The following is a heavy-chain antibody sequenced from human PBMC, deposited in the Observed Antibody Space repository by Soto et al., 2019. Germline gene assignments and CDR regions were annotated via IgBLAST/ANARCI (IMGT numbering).Heavy chain of an antibody. CDR2: IYSSGSA. V-gene: IGHV4-4*07. Sequence: SVVLCLTCTVSCGAICTCSWTWLRQPAGKGLEWIGHIYSSGSANYNPSLKSRVSMSVDTSKNQFSLKLNSVTAADTAVYYCATIVGANDYWGQGALVTVS. CDR1: CGAICTCS. J-gene: IGHJ4*02. D-gene: IGHD1-26*01. CDR3: ATIVGANDY.